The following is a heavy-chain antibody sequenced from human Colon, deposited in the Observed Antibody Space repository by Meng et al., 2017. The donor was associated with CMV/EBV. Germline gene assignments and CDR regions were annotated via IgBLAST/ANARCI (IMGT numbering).Heavy chain of an antibody. CDR3: AKDRLVLPAAMDY. V-gene: IGHV3-23*01. Sequence: ATSGFTFRTFALTWVRQAPGKGLDWVSGISASGDGVYYADSVKGRFTISRDNSKNTLYLQMNSLRAEDTATYYCAKDRLVLPAAMDYWGQGTLVTVSS. CDR1: GFTFRTFA. D-gene: IGHD2-2*01. CDR2: ISASGDGV. J-gene: IGHJ4*02.